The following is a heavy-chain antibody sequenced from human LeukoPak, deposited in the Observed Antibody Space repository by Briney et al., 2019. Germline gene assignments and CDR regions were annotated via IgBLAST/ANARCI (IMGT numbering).Heavy chain of an antibody. V-gene: IGHV4-39*01. CDR3: ARRKNCSGGSCYSPVVDY. J-gene: IGHJ4*02. Sequence: PSETLSLTCTVSGGSISSSSYYWGWIRQPPGKGLEWIGSIYYSGSTYYNPSLKSRVTISVDTSKNQFSLKLSSVTAADTAVYYCARRKNCSGGSCYSPVVDYWGQGTLVTVSS. D-gene: IGHD2-15*01. CDR2: IYYSGST. CDR1: GGSISSSSYY.